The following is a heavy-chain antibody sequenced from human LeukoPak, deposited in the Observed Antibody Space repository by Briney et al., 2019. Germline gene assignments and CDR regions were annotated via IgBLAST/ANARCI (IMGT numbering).Heavy chain of an antibody. CDR2: MNPNSGNT. J-gene: IGHJ6*03. D-gene: IGHD6-6*01. CDR1: GYTLTSYD. Sequence: ASVKVSCKASGYTLTSYDINWVRQATGQGLEWMGWMNPNSGNTGYAQKFQGRVTMTRNTSISTAYMELSSLRSEDTAVYYCARAYSSSSGVYYYYYMDVWGKGTTVTVSS. V-gene: IGHV1-8*01. CDR3: ARAYSSSSGVYYYYYMDV.